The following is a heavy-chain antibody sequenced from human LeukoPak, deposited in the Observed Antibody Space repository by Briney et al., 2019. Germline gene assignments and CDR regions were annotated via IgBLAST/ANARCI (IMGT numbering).Heavy chain of an antibody. V-gene: IGHV4-39*01. J-gene: IGHJ6*02. CDR3: ARRGNYCYGMDV. Sequence: TSETLSLTCTVSGGSISSSSYYWGWIRQPPGKGLEWIGSIYYSGSTYYNPSLKSRVTISVDTSKNQFSLKLSSVTAADTAVYYCARRGNYCYGMDVWGQGTTVTVSS. CDR2: IYYSGST. CDR1: GGSISSSSYY.